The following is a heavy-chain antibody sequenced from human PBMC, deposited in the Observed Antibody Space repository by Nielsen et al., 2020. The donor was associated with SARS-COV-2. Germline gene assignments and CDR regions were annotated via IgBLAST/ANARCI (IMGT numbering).Heavy chain of an antibody. D-gene: IGHD3-10*01. CDR3: ARDLYYYGPLDY. CDR1: GFTFSSYW. J-gene: IGHJ4*02. V-gene: IGHV3-7*01. Sequence: GESLKISCAASGFTFSSYWMSWVRQAPGKGLEWVANIKQDGSEKYYVDSVKGRFTISRDNAKNSLYLQMNSLRAEDTAVYYCARDLYYYGPLDYWGQGTLVTVSS. CDR2: IKQDGSEK.